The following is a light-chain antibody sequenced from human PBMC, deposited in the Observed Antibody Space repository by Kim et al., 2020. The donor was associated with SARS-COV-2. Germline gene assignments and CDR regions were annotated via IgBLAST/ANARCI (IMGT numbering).Light chain of an antibody. J-gene: IGKJ2*01. CDR2: KAS. CDR3: QQYKSTPFT. Sequence: SASVGDRVTITCRASQSISSWLAWYQQKPGKAPKLLIYKASSLESGVPSRFSDSGSGTEFTVTISSLQPDDFATYYCQQYKSTPFTFGQGTKLEI. V-gene: IGKV1-5*03. CDR1: QSISSW.